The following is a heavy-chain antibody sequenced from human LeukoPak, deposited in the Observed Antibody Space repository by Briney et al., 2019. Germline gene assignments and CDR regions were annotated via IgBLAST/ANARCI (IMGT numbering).Heavy chain of an antibody. V-gene: IGHV4-39*03. D-gene: IGHD3-9*01. CDR2: IYHSGST. J-gene: IGHJ4*02. Sequence: CTXSXGSISTNSYYWGWIRQPPGTGLEWIGSIYHSGSTYYNPSLKSRVTISVDTSKNQFSLKLSSVTAADTAVDYXXXAPXDYXIXXXXXDYWGQXTXVTVSS. CDR1: XGSISTNSYY. CDR3: XXAPXDYXIXXXXXDY.